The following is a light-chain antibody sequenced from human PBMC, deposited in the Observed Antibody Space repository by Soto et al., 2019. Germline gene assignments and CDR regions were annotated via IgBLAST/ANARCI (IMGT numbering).Light chain of an antibody. CDR2: EVS. Sequence: QSALTQPPSASGSPGQSGTISCTGTSSDVGGYNYVSWYQQHPGKAPKLMIYEVSKRPSVVPDRFSGSKSGNTASLTVSGLQAEDEADYSCSSYAGSNIVVFGGGTKLTVL. CDR3: SSYAGSNIVV. V-gene: IGLV2-8*01. J-gene: IGLJ2*01. CDR1: SSDVGGYNY.